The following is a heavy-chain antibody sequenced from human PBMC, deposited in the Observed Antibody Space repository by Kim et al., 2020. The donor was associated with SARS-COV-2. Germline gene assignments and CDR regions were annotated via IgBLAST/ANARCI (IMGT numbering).Heavy chain of an antibody. Sequence: SVKGRLTISMDDSKSSAYLQMNGLKTEDTAVYYCTRAASANYYYYYGMDVWGQGTTVTVSS. D-gene: IGHD6-25*01. CDR3: TRAASANYYYYYGMDV. J-gene: IGHJ6*02. V-gene: IGHV3-49*02.